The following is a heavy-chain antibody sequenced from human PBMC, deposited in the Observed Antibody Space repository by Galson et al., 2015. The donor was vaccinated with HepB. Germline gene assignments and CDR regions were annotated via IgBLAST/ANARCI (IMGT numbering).Heavy chain of an antibody. Sequence: QSGAEVRKPGESLRISCKGSGYSFNSYTISWVRQAPGQGLEWMGGITPIFGTANYAQKFQGRVTITADESTRTAYMGLSSLRSDDTAVYWCAREGIASFTNPVDYWGQGTLVTVSS. D-gene: IGHD6-13*01. CDR2: ITPIFGTA. V-gene: IGHV1-69*01. CDR3: AREGIASFTNPVDY. CDR1: GYSFNSYT. J-gene: IGHJ4*02.